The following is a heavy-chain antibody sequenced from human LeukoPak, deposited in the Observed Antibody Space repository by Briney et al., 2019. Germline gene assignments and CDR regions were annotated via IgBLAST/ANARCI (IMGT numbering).Heavy chain of an antibody. D-gene: IGHD3-10*01. Sequence: SETLSLTCTVSGGSISSSSYYWGWIRQPPGKGLEWMGSIYYSGSTYYNPSLKSRVTISVDTSKNQFSLKLRSVTRTDTAVYFCARVGSLRFGELLSDAFDIWGQGTMVTVSS. CDR1: GGSISSSSYY. CDR3: ARVGSLRFGELLSDAFDI. J-gene: IGHJ3*02. V-gene: IGHV4-39*07. CDR2: IYYSGST.